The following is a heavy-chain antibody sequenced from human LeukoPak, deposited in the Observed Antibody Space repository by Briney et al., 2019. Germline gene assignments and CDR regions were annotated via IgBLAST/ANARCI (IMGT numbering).Heavy chain of an antibody. CDR2: ISYDGSNK. V-gene: IGHV3-30*18. D-gene: IGHD1-1*01. CDR1: GFTFSSYG. CDR3: AKDPGTTDYYYYYMDV. J-gene: IGHJ6*03. Sequence: PGGSLRLSCAASGFTFSSYGMHWVRQAPGKGLEWVAVISYDGSNKYYADSVKGRFTISRDNSKNTLYLQMNSLRAEDTAVYYCAKDPGTTDYYYYYMDVWGKGTTVTISS.